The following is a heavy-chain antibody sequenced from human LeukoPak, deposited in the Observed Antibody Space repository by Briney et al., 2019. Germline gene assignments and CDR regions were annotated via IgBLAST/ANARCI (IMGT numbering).Heavy chain of an antibody. J-gene: IGHJ4*02. V-gene: IGHV1-69*05. CDR3: ARFYDSSGYHDY. CDR1: GGTFISYA. CDR2: IIPIFGTA. Sequence: GASVKVSCKASGGTFISYAISWVRQAPGQGLEWMGRIIPIFGTANYAQKFQGRVTITTDESTSTAYMELSSLRSEDTAVYYCARFYDSSGYHDYWGQGTLVTVSS. D-gene: IGHD3-22*01.